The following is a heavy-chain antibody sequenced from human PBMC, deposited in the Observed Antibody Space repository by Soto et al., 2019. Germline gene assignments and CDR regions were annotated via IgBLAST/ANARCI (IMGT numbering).Heavy chain of an antibody. V-gene: IGHV3-7*01. J-gene: IGHJ6*02. CDR2: IKQDGSEK. CDR1: GFTFSSYW. Sequence: PGGSLRLSCAASGFTFSSYWMSWVRQAPGKGLEWVANIKQDGSEKYYVDSVKGRFTISRDNAKNSLYLQMNSLRAEDTAVYYCARDLDIVATVPSHYYYGMDVWGQVTTVTVSS. CDR3: ARDLDIVATVPSHYYYGMDV. D-gene: IGHD5-12*01.